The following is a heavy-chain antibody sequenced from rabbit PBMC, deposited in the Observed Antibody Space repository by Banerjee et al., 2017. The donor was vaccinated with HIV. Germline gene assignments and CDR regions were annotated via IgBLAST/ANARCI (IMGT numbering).Heavy chain of an antibody. V-gene: IGHV1S43*01. J-gene: IGHJ4*01. CDR3: GRETRYSNFNL. Sequence: QEQLVESGGGPVQPEGSLTLTCKASGLDFSSSYYVCWVRQDPGKGLEWIACIDGGSTRYASWVNGRFTISRSTSLNTVDLKMASLTVADTATYFCGRETRYSNFNLWGPGTLVTVS. D-gene: IGHD1-1*01. CDR2: IDGGST. CDR1: GLDFSSSYY.